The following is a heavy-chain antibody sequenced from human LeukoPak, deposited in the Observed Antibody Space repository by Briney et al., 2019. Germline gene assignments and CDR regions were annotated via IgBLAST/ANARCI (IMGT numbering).Heavy chain of an antibody. V-gene: IGHV3-23*01. J-gene: IGHJ6*02. CDR2: ITGSGGST. D-gene: IGHD3-3*01. CDR1: GFTFSNHA. CDR3: AKDGGGSLEWLPPMDV. Sequence: PGGSLRLSCAASGFTFSNHAMGWVRQAPGKGLEWVSRITGSGGSTYYGDSVKGRFTISRDNSKNTLYLQMNRLRVEDTAVYYCAKDGGGSLEWLPPMDVWGRGTTVTVSS.